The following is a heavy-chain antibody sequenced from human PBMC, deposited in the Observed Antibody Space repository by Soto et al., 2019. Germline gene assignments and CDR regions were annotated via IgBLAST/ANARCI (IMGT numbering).Heavy chain of an antibody. J-gene: IGHJ4*02. CDR3: AKGGRQWLVTSDFNY. V-gene: IGHV4-59*01. D-gene: IGHD6-19*01. CDR2: IYYSGST. CDR1: GGPIRSYY. Sequence: SETLSLTCSVSGGPIRSYYWSWIRQPPGKGLGWIGYIYYSGSTNYNPSLKSRVTISVDTSKNQFSLKLSSVTAADTAVYYCAKGGRQWLVTSDFNYWGQGALVTVSS.